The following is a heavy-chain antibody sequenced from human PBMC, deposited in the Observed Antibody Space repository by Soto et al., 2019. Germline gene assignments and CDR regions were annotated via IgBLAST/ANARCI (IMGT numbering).Heavy chain of an antibody. CDR1: GGTFSSYA. Sequence: QMQLVQSGAEVKKPGSSVKVSCKASGGTFSSYAISWVRQAPGQGLEWMGGIIPIFGTANYAQKFQGRVTITADESTSTAYMELSSLRSEDTAVYYCARAREGYCTNGVCFFNWFDPWGQGTLVTVSS. V-gene: IGHV1-69*01. D-gene: IGHD2-8*01. CDR2: IIPIFGTA. J-gene: IGHJ5*02. CDR3: ARAREGYCTNGVCFFNWFDP.